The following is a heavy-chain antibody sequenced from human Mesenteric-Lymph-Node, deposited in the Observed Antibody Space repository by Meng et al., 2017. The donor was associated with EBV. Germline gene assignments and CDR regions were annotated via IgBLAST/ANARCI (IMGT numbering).Heavy chain of an antibody. CDR1: GGSFSGYY. CDR3: ARGDTMVQGGFDY. J-gene: IGHJ4*02. V-gene: IGHV4-34*01. Sequence: GPGLLKASEPLSLTVAVYGGSFSGYYWSWIRQPPGKGLEWIGEINHSGSTNYNPSLKSRVTISVDTSKNQFSLKLSSVTAADTAVYYCARGDTMVQGGFDYWGQGTLVTVSS. D-gene: IGHD3-10*01. CDR2: INHSGST.